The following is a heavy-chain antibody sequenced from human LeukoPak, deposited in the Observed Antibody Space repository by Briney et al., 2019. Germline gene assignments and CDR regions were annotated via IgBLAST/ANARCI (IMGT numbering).Heavy chain of an antibody. J-gene: IGHJ4*02. V-gene: IGHV3-30*03. CDR3: TTKVTRGNSGDDYDD. CDR2: ISSDGNDK. CDR1: RVTFRSYG. D-gene: IGHD5-12*01. Sequence: GGSLRLSCAVSRVTFRSYGMHWVRQAPGEGLEWVALISSDGNDKLYGDSVRGRFTISRDDSKSTLYLQMNSLRAEDTAVYYCTTKVTRGNSGDDYDDWGQGTLVTVSS.